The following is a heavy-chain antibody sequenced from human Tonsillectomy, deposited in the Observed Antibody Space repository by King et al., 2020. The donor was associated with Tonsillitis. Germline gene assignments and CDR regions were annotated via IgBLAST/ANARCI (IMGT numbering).Heavy chain of an antibody. J-gene: IGHJ4*02. CDR3: AKYMFASVGYYNAPMNSFDY. Sequence: QLVQSGGVVVQPGGSLRLSCAASGFTFDDFDMHWVRQGPETGLEWVSLISWDGRTSFYADSVKGRFTISRDNSKNSLYLQMNSLRPEDTAVYYCAKYMFASVGYYNAPMNSFDYWGRGTLVTVSS. V-gene: IGHV3-43D*03. D-gene: IGHD3-10*01. CDR1: GFTFDDFD. CDR2: ISWDGRTS.